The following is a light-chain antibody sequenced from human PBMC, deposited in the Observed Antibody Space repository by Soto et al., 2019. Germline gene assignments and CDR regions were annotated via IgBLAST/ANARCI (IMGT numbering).Light chain of an antibody. V-gene: IGLV2-14*01. J-gene: IGLJ1*01. CDR3: SSYTSGSTYV. CDR1: SSDVGYYNY. CDR2: EVS. Sequence: QSVLAQPASVSGSPGQSITISCTGTSSDVGYYNYVSWYQQHPGKAPKLMIYEVSNRPSGVSNRFSGSKSGNTASLTISGLQAEDEADYYCSSYTSGSTYVFGTGTKVTVL.